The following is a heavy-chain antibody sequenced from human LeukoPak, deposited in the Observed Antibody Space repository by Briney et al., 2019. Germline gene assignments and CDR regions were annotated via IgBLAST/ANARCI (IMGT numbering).Heavy chain of an antibody. Sequence: GASVKVSCKASGYTFTGYYMHWVRQAPGRGLEWMGWINPNSGGTNYAQKFQGRVTMTRDTSISTAYMELSRLRSDDTAVYYCARTRITMVRGVISPNWFDPWGQGTLVTVSS. CDR2: INPNSGGT. CDR3: ARTRITMVRGVISPNWFDP. D-gene: IGHD3-10*01. V-gene: IGHV1-2*02. J-gene: IGHJ5*02. CDR1: GYTFTGYY.